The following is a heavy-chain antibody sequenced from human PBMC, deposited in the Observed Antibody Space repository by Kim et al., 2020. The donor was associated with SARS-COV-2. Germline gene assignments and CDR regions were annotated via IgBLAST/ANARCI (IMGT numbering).Heavy chain of an antibody. CDR2: ISGSGGST. CDR3: AKPTPTYSSGYYFIEIYYFDY. V-gene: IGHV3-23*01. D-gene: IGHD3-22*01. Sequence: GGSLRLSCAASGFTFSSYAMSWVRQAPGKGLEWVSAISGSGGSTYYADSVKGRFTISRDNSKNTLYLQMNSLRAEDTAVYYCAKPTPTYSSGYYFIEIYYFDYWGQGTLVTVSS. J-gene: IGHJ4*02. CDR1: GFTFSSYA.